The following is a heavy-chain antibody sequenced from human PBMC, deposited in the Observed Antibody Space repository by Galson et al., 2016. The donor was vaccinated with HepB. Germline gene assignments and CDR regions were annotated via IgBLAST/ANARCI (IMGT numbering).Heavy chain of an antibody. CDR3: VGDAGWFLRN. J-gene: IGHJ4*02. CDR2: ISGSGTTT. D-gene: IGHD6-19*01. V-gene: IGHV3-23*01. CDR1: GFTFSNYA. Sequence: SLRLSCAASGFTFSNYAMSWVRQAPGKGLEWVSAISGSGTTTYYADSVKGRFTISRDNAKNSLYLQMHSLRADDTAVYYCVGDAGWFLRNWGQGTLVSVSS.